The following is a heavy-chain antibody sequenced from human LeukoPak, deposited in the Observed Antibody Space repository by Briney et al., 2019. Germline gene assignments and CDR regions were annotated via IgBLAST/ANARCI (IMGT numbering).Heavy chain of an antibody. CDR3: ARTSLMIVELFDY. J-gene: IGHJ4*02. CDR2: ISYDGSNK. V-gene: IGHV3-30*04. Sequence: GRSLRLSCAASGFTFSSYAMHWVRQAPGKGLEWVAVISYDGSNKYYADSVKGRFTISRDNSKNTLYLQMNSLRAEDTAVYYCARTSLMIVELFDYWGQGTLVTVSS. D-gene: IGHD3-22*01. CDR1: GFTFSSYA.